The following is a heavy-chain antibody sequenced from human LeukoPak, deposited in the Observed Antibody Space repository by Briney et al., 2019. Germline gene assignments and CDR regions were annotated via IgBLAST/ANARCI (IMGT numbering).Heavy chain of an antibody. CDR3: AKGGSGSSNWYFDL. D-gene: IGHD3-10*01. CDR1: GFTFDDYA. CDR2: ISWNSGSI. Sequence: GGSLRLSCAASGFTFDDYAMQWVRQAPGKGLEWVSGISWNSGSIGYADSVKGRFTISRDNAKNSLYLQMNSLRAEDTALYYCAKGGSGSSNWYFDLWGRGTLVTVSS. V-gene: IGHV3-9*01. J-gene: IGHJ2*01.